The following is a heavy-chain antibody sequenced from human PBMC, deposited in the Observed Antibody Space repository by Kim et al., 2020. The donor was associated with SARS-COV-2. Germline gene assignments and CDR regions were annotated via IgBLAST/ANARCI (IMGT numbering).Heavy chain of an antibody. J-gene: IGHJ3*02. Sequence: GGSLRLSCAASGFTFSSYAMSWVRQAPGKGLEWVSAISGSGGSTYYADSVKGRFTISRDNSKNTLYLQMNSLRAEDTAVYYCAKDRRGSGWSRDAFDIWGQGTMVTVSS. D-gene: IGHD6-19*01. V-gene: IGHV3-23*01. CDR1: GFTFSSYA. CDR2: ISGSGGST. CDR3: AKDRRGSGWSRDAFDI.